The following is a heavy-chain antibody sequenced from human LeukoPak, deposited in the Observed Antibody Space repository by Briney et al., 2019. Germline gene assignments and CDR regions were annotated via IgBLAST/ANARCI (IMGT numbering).Heavy chain of an antibody. CDR3: ATRNYCSGGSCYSDWAFDI. V-gene: IGHV1-24*01. J-gene: IGHJ3*02. Sequence: ASVKVSCKVSGYTLTELSMHWVRQAPGKGLEWMGGFDPEDGETIYAQKFQGRVTMTEDTSTDTAYMELSSLRSEDTAVYYCATRNYCSGGSCYSDWAFDIWRQGTMVTVSS. D-gene: IGHD2-15*01. CDR2: FDPEDGET. CDR1: GYTLTELS.